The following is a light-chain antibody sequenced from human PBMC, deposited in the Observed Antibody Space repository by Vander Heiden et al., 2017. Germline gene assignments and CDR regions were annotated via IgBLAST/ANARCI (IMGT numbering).Light chain of an antibody. J-gene: IGLJ2*01. V-gene: IGLV1-40*01. CDR3: QSYDSSLGGHVV. CDR1: RSNVGADYN. Sequence: QSVLTQPPSVPGAPGQTVTTSCSGSRSNVGADYNVHWYQQLPGTAPKLLIYHNENRPSGVPDRFSGSRSGTSAARVISGLQAEDEAYYFCQSYDSSLGGHVVFGGGTKLTVL. CDR2: HNE.